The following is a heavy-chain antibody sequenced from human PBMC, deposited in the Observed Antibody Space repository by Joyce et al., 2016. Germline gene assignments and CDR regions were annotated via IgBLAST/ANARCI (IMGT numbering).Heavy chain of an antibody. Sequence: QLVESGGGFVEPGRSLRISCVASGFPFENYTMGVVRQPPGKRLEWVSFLSRSSGTIYFVDSLRDRFSISRDNSKNSLYLYMHSLRVEDTALYFCTRQYCSGGTCFWYFDLWGRGTPVTVSS. V-gene: IGHV3-48*04. CDR1: GFPFENYT. CDR2: LSRSSGTI. D-gene: IGHD3-10*02. J-gene: IGHJ2*01. CDR3: TRQYCSGGTCFWYFDL.